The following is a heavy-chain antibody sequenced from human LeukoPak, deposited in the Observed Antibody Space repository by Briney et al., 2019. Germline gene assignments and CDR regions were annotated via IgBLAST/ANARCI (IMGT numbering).Heavy chain of an antibody. CDR3: ARTQSGLGWFGP. V-gene: IGHV4-4*07. CDR1: GGSITTYY. CDR2: IHSGGVT. Sequence: SETLSLTCNVSGGSITTYYWSWIRQPAGKGLEWIGRIHSGGVTTYNPSFKSRVTMSVDKSKNQVSLILNSVTAADTAGYYCARTQSGLGWFGPWGQGTLVTVSS. J-gene: IGHJ5*02.